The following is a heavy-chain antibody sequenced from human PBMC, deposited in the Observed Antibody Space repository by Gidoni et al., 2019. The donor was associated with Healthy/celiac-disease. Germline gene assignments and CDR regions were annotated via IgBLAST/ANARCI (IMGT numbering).Heavy chain of an antibody. CDR1: GFTFSSYA. J-gene: IGHJ4*02. V-gene: IGHV3-30*01. Sequence: QVQLVESGGGVVQPGRSLRLSCAASGFTFSSYAMHWVRQAPGKGLEWVAVISYDGSNKYYADSVKGRFTISRDNSKNTLYLQMNSLRAEDTAVYYCAREEENNYYGSGSYYRPPDYWGQGTLVTVSS. D-gene: IGHD3-10*01. CDR3: AREEENNYYGSGSYYRPPDY. CDR2: ISYDGSNK.